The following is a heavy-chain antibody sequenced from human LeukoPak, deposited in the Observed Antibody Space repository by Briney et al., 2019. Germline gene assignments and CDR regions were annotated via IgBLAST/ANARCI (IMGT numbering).Heavy chain of an antibody. V-gene: IGHV3-7*01. D-gene: IGHD6-13*01. CDR2: IKQDGSER. Sequence: GGSLRLSCAASGFTFSSYWMSWVRQAPGKGLEWVANIKQDGSERYYVDSVKGRFTISRDNAKNSLYLQMNSLRAEDTAVYYYARYSSSWSSYYYYYMDVWGKGTTVTVSS. CDR3: ARYSSSWSSYYYYYMDV. J-gene: IGHJ6*03. CDR1: GFTFSSYW.